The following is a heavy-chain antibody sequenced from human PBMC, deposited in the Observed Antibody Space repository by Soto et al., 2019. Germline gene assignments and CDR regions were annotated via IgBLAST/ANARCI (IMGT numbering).Heavy chain of an antibody. D-gene: IGHD3-9*01. CDR1: GFTVSSNY. J-gene: IGHJ6*02. Sequence: GGSLRLSCAASGFTVSSNYMSWVRQAPGKGLEWVSVNYSGGSTYYADSVMGRFTISRDNSKNTLYLQMNSLRAEDTAVYYCARHGEDYDILTGYYSWGDYYYGMDDWGQGTTVTVSS. CDR3: ARHGEDYDILTGYYSWGDYYYGMDD. CDR2: NYSGGST. V-gene: IGHV3-53*01.